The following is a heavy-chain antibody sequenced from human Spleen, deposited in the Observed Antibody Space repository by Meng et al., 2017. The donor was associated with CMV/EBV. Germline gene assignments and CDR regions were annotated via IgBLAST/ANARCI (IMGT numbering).Heavy chain of an antibody. CDR2: IFYSGRT. J-gene: IGHJ3*02. CDR1: GGSISGSNCY. D-gene: IGHD3-3*01. Sequence: SETLSLTCTVSGGSISGSNCYWGWLRQPPGKGLEWIGNIFYSGRTYYNPSLESRVTISVDTSKNQFSLRLSSVTAADTAVYYCARLGVTISGRIINVFDAFHIWGQGTMVTVSS. CDR3: ARLGVTISGRIINVFDAFHI. V-gene: IGHV4-39*07.